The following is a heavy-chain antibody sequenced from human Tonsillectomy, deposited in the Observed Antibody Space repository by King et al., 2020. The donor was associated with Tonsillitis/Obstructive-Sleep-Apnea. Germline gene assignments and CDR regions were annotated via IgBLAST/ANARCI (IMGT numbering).Heavy chain of an antibody. CDR2: ISYDGSNK. CDR1: GFTFSSYA. D-gene: IGHD3-10*01. J-gene: IGHJ6*02. CDR3: ARGGGSSMGRGVNDGGAGWNPGAREPWSPSPKYYYYGMDV. Sequence: QVQLVQSGGGVVQPGRSLRLSCAASGFTFSSYAMHWVRQAPGKGLEWVAIISYDGSNKYYADSVKGRITISRDNSKHTLYLQMNSRRAEDTAVYYCARGGGSSMGRGVNDGGAGWNPGAREPWSPSPKYYYYGMDVWGQGTTVTVS. V-gene: IGHV3-30*04.